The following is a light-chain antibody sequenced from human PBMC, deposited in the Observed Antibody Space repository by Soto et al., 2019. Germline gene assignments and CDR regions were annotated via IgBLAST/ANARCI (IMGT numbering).Light chain of an antibody. CDR3: QQYENLPPLT. CDR2: DAS. CDR1: QNIGNF. V-gene: IGKV1-33*01. Sequence: DTQMTQSPSSLSASVGDRVTITCQASQNIGNFLSWYQQRPGKAPKLLIYDASNLETGVPSRFSGSGSGTEFTFTINGLQSEDVATYYCQQYENLPPLTFGGGTKVEIK. J-gene: IGKJ4*02.